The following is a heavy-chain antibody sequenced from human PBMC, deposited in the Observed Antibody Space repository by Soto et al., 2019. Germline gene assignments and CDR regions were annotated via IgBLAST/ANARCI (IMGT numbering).Heavy chain of an antibody. V-gene: IGHV3-23*01. J-gene: IGHJ4*02. CDR1: GFTFSSYA. D-gene: IGHD2-2*01. CDR2: ISGSGGST. CDR3: AKARPSERYCSSTSCYGGTTKYFDY. Sequence: HPGGSLRLSCAASGFTFSSYAMSWVRQAPGKGLEWVSAISGSGGSTYYADSVKGRFTISRDNSKNTLYLQMNSLRAEDTAVYYCAKARPSERYCSSTSCYGGTTKYFDYWGQGTLVTVSS.